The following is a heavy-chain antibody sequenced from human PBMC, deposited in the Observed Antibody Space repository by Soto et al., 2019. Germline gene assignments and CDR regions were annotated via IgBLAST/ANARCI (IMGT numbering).Heavy chain of an antibody. D-gene: IGHD5-18*01. Sequence: SETLSLTCTVSSGSINSANYYWGWIRQHPGKGLECIGYISKSGSTYYNPSLESRVTISVDTSQNQFSLKLRPVTAADTALYYCVRVAPYSYGYFDFWGQASPVTVSS. CDR3: VRVAPYSYGYFDF. J-gene: IGHJ4*02. CDR2: ISKSGST. V-gene: IGHV4-31*03. CDR1: SGSINSANYY.